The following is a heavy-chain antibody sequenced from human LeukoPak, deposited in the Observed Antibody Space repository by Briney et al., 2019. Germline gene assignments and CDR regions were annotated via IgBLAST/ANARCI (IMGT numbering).Heavy chain of an antibody. V-gene: IGHV1-69*13. CDR1: GGTLSRYA. D-gene: IGHD3-10*01. CDR3: ARIVGIASRGYFDY. Sequence: SVTVSCKASGGTLSRYAISWVRQAPGQGPEWMEGIIPIFGTTNYAQKFQGRVTITAGESTSTAYMELSSLRSEDTAVYYCARIVGIASRGYFDYWGQGNLVTVSS. J-gene: IGHJ4*02. CDR2: IIPIFGTT.